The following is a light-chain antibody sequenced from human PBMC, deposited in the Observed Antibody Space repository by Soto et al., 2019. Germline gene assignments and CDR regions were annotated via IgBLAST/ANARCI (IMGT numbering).Light chain of an antibody. CDR2: AAS. J-gene: IGKJ1*01. V-gene: IGKV3-20*01. CDR3: QHDVDSPWG. CDR1: QSFSSSY. Sequence: EIVLTQSPGTLSSSPGERATLSCRASQSFSSSYLAWYQQKPGQAPRLLIYAASSRATGIPDRFSGSGSGSDFTLTISRLEAEDSAVYYCQHDVDSPWGLGKGTKVEI.